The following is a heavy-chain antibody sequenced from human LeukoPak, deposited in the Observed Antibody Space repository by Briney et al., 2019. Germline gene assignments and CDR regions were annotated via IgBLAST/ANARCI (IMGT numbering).Heavy chain of an antibody. D-gene: IGHD2-2*01. CDR1: GDPLSSGTYF. Sequence: SETLSLTCTVSGDPLSSGTYFCSSIPQHPGKGLEWIGYIHYSGSTYNNPSLESRVTISVDTSKNHLSLKLSSVTAADTAVYYCARDGCSGPSCHGNWFDPWGQGTLVTVSS. CDR3: ARDGCSGPSCHGNWFDP. CDR2: IHYSGST. V-gene: IGHV4-31*03. J-gene: IGHJ5*02.